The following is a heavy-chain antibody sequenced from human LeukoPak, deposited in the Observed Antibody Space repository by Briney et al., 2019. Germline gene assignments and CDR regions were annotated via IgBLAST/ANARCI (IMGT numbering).Heavy chain of an antibody. CDR1: GYTFTAYY. Sequence: ASVKVSCKASGYTFTAYYMHWVRQAPGQGLEWMGWINPNSGGTNYAQKFQGRVTMTRDTSISTAYMELSRLRSDDTAVYYCARGPLLLMVYAVQLVGLDPWGQGTPVTVSS. D-gene: IGHD2-8*01. CDR3: ARGPLLLMVYAVQLVGLDP. CDR2: INPNSGGT. J-gene: IGHJ5*02. V-gene: IGHV1-2*02.